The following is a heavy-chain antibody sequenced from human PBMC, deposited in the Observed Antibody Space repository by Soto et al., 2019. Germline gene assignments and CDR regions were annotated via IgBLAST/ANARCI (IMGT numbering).Heavy chain of an antibody. CDR1: GGSIISASYS. CDR3: TREDGALINLWFDA. Sequence: QVQLQESGPRLVKPSQTLSLSCAVSGGSIISASYSWNWIRQSPGRGLEWIGHIYSSGSTYYNPSLKRRVSISVDTSNKQSSLKLTSVTAADTAVYFSTREDGALINLWFDASGQGILVTVAS. V-gene: IGHV4-31*11. J-gene: IGHJ5*02. D-gene: IGHD1-26*01. CDR2: IYSSGST.